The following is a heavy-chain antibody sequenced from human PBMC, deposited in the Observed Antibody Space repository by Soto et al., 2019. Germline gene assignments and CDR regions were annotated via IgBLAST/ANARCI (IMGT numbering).Heavy chain of an antibody. Sequence: GSLRLSCGASGFTFSSYGMHWVRQAPGKGLEWVAVIWYDGYNQYYAGSVKGRFTISRDNAKNLLYLQMNSLRDEDTAIYLCASVTLRFSYGIDLWGQGTTVTVSS. V-gene: IGHV3-33*03. D-gene: IGHD3-3*01. J-gene: IGHJ6*02. CDR1: GFTFSSYG. CDR2: IWYDGYNQ. CDR3: ASVTLRFSYGIDL.